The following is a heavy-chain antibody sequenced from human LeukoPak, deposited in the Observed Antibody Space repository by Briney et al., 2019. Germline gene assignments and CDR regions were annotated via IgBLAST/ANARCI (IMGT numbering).Heavy chain of an antibody. CDR1: GGSFSGYY. D-gene: IGHD5-12*01. Sequence: SETLSLTCAVYGGSFSGYYWSWIRQPPGKGLEWIGHIKNGGSPNYNPPLKSRVTISLDTSKNQFSLTVSSVTAADTAVYYCARLTWITDYWGQGTLVTVSS. V-gene: IGHV4-34*01. CDR2: IKNGGSP. J-gene: IGHJ4*02. CDR3: ARLTWITDY.